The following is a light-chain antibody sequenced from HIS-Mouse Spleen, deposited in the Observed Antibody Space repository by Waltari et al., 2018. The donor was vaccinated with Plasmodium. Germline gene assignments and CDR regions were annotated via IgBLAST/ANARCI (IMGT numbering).Light chain of an antibody. CDR1: SSDAGGYTY. CDR3: CSYAGSYTLV. V-gene: IGLV2-11*01. Sequence: QSALTQPRSVSGSPGQSVTSSCTEPSSDAGGYTYFSWYQQHPGKAPKLMSYDVSKRPSGVPDRFSGSKSGNTASLTISGLQAEDEADYYCCSYAGSYTLVFGGGTKLTVL. J-gene: IGLJ2*01. CDR2: DVS.